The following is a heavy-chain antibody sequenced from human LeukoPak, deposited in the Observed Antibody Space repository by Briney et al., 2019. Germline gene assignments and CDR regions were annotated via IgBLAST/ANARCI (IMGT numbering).Heavy chain of an antibody. CDR2: INHSGST. CDR3: ARGVLVVPAAPPPYFDY. D-gene: IGHD2-2*01. Sequence: NPSETLSLTCAVYGGSFSGYYWSWIRQPPGKGLEWIGEINHSGSTNYNPSLKSRVTISVDTSKNQFSLKLSSVTAADTAVYYCARGVLVVPAAPPPYFDYWGQGTLVTVSS. V-gene: IGHV4-34*01. CDR1: GGSFSGYY. J-gene: IGHJ4*02.